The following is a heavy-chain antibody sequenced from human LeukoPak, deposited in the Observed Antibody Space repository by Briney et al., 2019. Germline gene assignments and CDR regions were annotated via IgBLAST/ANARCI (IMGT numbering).Heavy chain of an antibody. J-gene: IGHJ6*02. CDR2: ISGSGGAT. CDR1: GFIFSNYA. D-gene: IGHD2-15*01. CDR3: AKRYCSGGSCKPIYYYYGMDV. Sequence: GGSLRLSCGASGFIFSNYAMSWVRQAPGKGLEWVSDISGSGGATKYADSVKGRFTISRDNSKNMLYLQMNSLRAEDMAVYYCAKRYCSGGSCKPIYYYYGMDVWGQGTTVIVSS. V-gene: IGHV3-23*01.